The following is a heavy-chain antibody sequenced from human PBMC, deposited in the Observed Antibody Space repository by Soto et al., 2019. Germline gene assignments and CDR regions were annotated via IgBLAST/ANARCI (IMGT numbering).Heavy chain of an antibody. CDR3: ARGGHCTNGVCSALDY. CDR2: IYYSGSA. D-gene: IGHD2-8*01. CDR1: GGSISTYY. J-gene: IGHJ4*02. Sequence: QVQLQESGPGLVKPSETLSLTCTVSGGSISTYYWSWIRQPPGKGLEWIGYIYYSGSASYNPSLKSRVTLSLDTSKNQFSLRLSSVTAADTAVYYCARGGHCTNGVCSALDYWGQGTLVTVSS. V-gene: IGHV4-59*08.